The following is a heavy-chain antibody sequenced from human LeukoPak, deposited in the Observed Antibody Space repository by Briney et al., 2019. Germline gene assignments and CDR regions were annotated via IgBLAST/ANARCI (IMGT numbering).Heavy chain of an antibody. Sequence: ASVKVSCKASGYTFTSYYMRWVRQAPGQGLEWMGIINPSGGSTSYAQKFQGRVTMTRDTSTSTVYMELSSLRSEDTAVYYCAREIVVVPAAIRVDGSGSYDVDYWGQGTLVTVSS. J-gene: IGHJ4*02. CDR3: AREIVVVPAAIRVDGSGSYDVDY. CDR1: GYTFTSYY. D-gene: IGHD2-2*01. CDR2: INPSGGST. V-gene: IGHV1-46*01.